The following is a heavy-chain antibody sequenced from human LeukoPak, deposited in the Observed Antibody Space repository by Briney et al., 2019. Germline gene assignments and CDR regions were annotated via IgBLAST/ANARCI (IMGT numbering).Heavy chain of an antibody. J-gene: IGHJ4*02. V-gene: IGHV3-53*01. D-gene: IGHD5-24*01. CDR3: ARGDGYNFFDY. CDR2: FYVGGAT. CDR1: GFSVTNNY. Sequence: GGSLRLSCAVSGFSVTNNYMSWVRQAPGKGLEWVSVFYVGGATYYADSVKGRFTISRDNSENTLYLQMKSLRAEDTAVYYCARGDGYNFFDYWGQGTLVTVSS.